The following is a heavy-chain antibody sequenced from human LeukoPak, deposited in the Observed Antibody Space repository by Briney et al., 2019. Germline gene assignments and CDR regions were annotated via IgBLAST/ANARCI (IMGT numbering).Heavy chain of an antibody. CDR3: AKYYYDRSGFLVVDY. CDR1: GYTFTSYG. Sequence: GESLKVSCKGSGYTFTSYGISWVRQAPGQGLEWMGWISAYNGNTNYAQKLQGRVTMTTDTSTSTAYMELRSLRSDDTAVYYCAKYYYDRSGFLVVDYWGQGILVTVSS. CDR2: ISAYNGNT. V-gene: IGHV1-18*01. D-gene: IGHD3-22*01. J-gene: IGHJ4*02.